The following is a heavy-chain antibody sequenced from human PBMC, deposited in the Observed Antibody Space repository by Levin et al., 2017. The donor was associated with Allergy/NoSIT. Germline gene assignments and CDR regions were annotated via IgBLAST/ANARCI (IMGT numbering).Heavy chain of an antibody. CDR3: VRREGDCSGGTCYFDY. J-gene: IGHJ4*02. D-gene: IGHD2-15*01. Sequence: QAGGSLRLSCAASGFTFRGYWMHWVRQAPGKGLVWVSRINSDGTNTAYADSVKGRFTISRDNAKNTLYLQMNSLKPDDTAVYYCVRREGDCSGGTCYFDYWGQGTLVTVSS. CDR1: GFTFRGYW. CDR2: INSDGTNT. V-gene: IGHV3-74*01.